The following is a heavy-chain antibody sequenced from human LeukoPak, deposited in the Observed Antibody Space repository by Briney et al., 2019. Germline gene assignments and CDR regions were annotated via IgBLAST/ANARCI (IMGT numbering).Heavy chain of an antibody. D-gene: IGHD3-10*01. Sequence: SETLSLTCTVSGGSISSYYWSWIRQPPGKGLEWIGYIYYSGSTNYNPSLKSRVTISVDTSKNQFSLKLSSVTAADTAVYYCARGPDALLWFGEPTILYFDYWGQGTLVTVSS. CDR2: IYYSGST. CDR3: ARGPDALLWFGEPTILYFDY. J-gene: IGHJ4*02. CDR1: GGSISSYY. V-gene: IGHV4-59*01.